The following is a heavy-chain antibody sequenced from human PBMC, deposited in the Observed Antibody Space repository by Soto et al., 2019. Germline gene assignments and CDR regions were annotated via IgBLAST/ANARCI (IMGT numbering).Heavy chain of an antibody. CDR3: ARGHIVVVPAAIPGTPNYYNCGMAV. D-gene: IGHD2-2*02. V-gene: IGHV1-69*01. Sequence: QVQLVQSGAEVKKTGSSVKVSCKASGGTFSSYAISWVRQAPGQGLELMGGIIPIFGTANYAQQFQGRVTMTADESTSTAYMELSSLRSEDTAVDYCARGHIVVVPAAIPGTPNYYNCGMAVWGQGTPVTVSS. CDR2: IIPIFGTA. CDR1: GGTFSSYA. J-gene: IGHJ6*02.